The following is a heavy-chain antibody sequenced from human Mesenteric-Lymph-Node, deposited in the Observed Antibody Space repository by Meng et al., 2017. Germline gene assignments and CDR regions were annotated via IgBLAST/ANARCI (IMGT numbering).Heavy chain of an antibody. Sequence: ALVKVSCKASGYTFTNYGISWVRQAPGQGLEWMGRITTDSGRTSYAQKFQGRVMMTTDTSTSTAYMEVRSLRSDDTAVYYCAREMWAAENWFDPWGQGTLVTVSS. CDR1: GYTFTNYG. V-gene: IGHV1-18*01. D-gene: IGHD6-13*01. CDR3: AREMWAAENWFDP. CDR2: ITTDSGRT. J-gene: IGHJ5*02.